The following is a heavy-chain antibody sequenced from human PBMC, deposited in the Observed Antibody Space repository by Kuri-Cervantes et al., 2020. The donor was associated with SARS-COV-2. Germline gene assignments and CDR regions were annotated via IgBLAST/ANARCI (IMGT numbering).Heavy chain of an antibody. CDR2: IDPSDSYT. Sequence: KVSCKGSGYSFTSYWISWVRQMPGKGLEWMGWIDPSDSYTNYSPSFQSHVTISADKSISTAYLQWNSLKASDTAMYYCARRVGYYFDYWGQGTLVTVSS. CDR1: GYSFTSYW. D-gene: IGHD2-15*01. V-gene: IGHV5-10-1*01. CDR3: ARRVGYYFDY. J-gene: IGHJ4*02.